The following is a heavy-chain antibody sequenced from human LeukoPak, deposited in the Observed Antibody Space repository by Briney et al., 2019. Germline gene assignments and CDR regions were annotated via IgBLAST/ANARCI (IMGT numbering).Heavy chain of an antibody. V-gene: IGHV4-4*07. Sequence: KPSETLSLTCTVSGASINGCYWTWVRLPADKGLEWIGRLYSDGTPYYNPSLKSRVTMSVDTSKNQFSLKLRSVTAADTAIYYCARGSSGVTRRYYFDFWGQGALVTVSS. CDR1: GASINGCY. D-gene: IGHD3-22*01. CDR2: LYSDGTP. CDR3: ARGSSGVTRRYYFDF. J-gene: IGHJ4*02.